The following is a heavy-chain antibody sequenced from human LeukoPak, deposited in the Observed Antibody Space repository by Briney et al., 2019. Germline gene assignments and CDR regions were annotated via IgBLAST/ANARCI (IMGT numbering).Heavy chain of an antibody. Sequence: ASVKVSCMASGGTFSSYAISWVRQAPGQGLEWMGGIIPIFGTANYAQKFQGRVTITADESTSTAYMELSSLRSEDTAVYYCARALRSTTYYYDSSGCLDYWGQGTLVTVSS. CDR3: ARALRSTTYYYDSSGCLDY. CDR1: GGTFSSYA. D-gene: IGHD3-22*01. CDR2: IIPIFGTA. V-gene: IGHV1-69*01. J-gene: IGHJ4*02.